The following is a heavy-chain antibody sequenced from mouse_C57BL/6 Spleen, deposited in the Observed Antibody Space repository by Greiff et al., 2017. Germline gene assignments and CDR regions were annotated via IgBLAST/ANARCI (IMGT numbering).Heavy chain of an antibody. CDR2: ISSGGSYT. CDR3: ARNQFIPTGVYYLDY. V-gene: IGHV5-6*01. CDR1: GFTFSSYG. J-gene: IGHJ2*01. D-gene: IGHD1-1*01. Sequence: EVKLMESGGDLVKPGGSLKLSCAASGFTFSSYGMSWVRQTPDKRLEWVATISSGGSYTYYPDSVKGRFTISRDNAKNTLYLQMSSLKSEDTAMYYCARNQFIPTGVYYLDYWGQGTTLTVSS.